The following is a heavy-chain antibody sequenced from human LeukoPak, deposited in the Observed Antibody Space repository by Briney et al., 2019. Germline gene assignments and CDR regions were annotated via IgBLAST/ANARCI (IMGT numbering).Heavy chain of an antibody. D-gene: IGHD2-2*01. J-gene: IGHJ5*02. CDR2: IYYSGST. Sequence: SETLSLTCTVSGGSISSYYWSWIRQPPGKGLEWIGYIYYSGSTNYNPSLKGRVTISVDTSKNQFSLKLSSVTAADTAVYYCARELGYCSSTSCSSDWFDPWGQGTLVTVSS. V-gene: IGHV4-59*01. CDR3: ARELGYCSSTSCSSDWFDP. CDR1: GGSISSYY.